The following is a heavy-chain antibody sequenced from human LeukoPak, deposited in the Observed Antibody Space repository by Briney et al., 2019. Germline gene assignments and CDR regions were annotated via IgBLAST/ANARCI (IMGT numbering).Heavy chain of an antibody. CDR3: ARDSDRGSGWYVVYYYMDV. CDR2: INPNSGGT. Sequence: GASVKVSCKASGYTFTGYYMRWVRQAPGQGLEWMGWINPNSGGTNYAQKFQGRVTMTRDTSISTAYMELSRLRSDDTAVYYCARDSDRGSGWYVVYYYMDVWGKGTTVTVSS. J-gene: IGHJ6*03. D-gene: IGHD6-19*01. V-gene: IGHV1-2*02. CDR1: GYTFTGYY.